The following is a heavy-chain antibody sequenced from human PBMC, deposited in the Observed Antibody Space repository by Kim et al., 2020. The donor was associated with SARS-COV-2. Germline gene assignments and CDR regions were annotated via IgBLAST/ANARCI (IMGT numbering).Heavy chain of an antibody. CDR1: GGSISSSSYY. D-gene: IGHD4-17*01. CDR3: RGLRSARTAFYGRTFDY. Sequence: SETLSLTCTVSGGSISSSSYYWGWIRQPPGKGLEWIGSIYYSGSTYYNPSLKSRVTISVDTSKNQFSLKLSSVTAADTAVYYCRGLRSARTAFYGRTFDYWGQGTLVTVSS. CDR2: IYYSGST. J-gene: IGHJ4*02. V-gene: IGHV4-39*01.